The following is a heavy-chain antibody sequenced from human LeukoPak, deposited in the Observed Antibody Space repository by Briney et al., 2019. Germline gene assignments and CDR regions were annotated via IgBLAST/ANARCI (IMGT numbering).Heavy chain of an antibody. D-gene: IGHD3-3*01. CDR1: GGSISSYY. Sequence: PSETLSLTCTVSGGSISSYYWSWIRQPPGKGLEWIGYIYYSGSTNYNPSLKSRVTISVDTSKNQFSLKLSSVTAADTAVYYCARHGSGYDAFDIWGQGTMVTVSS. CDR3: ARHGSGYDAFDI. J-gene: IGHJ3*02. V-gene: IGHV4-59*08. CDR2: IYYSGST.